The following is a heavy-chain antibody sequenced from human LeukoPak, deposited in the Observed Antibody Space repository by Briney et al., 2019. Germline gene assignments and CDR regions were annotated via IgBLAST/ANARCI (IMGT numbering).Heavy chain of an antibody. D-gene: IGHD5-18*01. CDR3: ARDHYTGYSYGFDY. J-gene: IGHJ4*02. CDR2: INPNSGGT. V-gene: IGHV1-2*02. Sequence: ASVKVSCKASGYTFTGYYMHWVRQAPGQGLEWMAWINPNSGGTNYAQKFQGRVTMTRDTSISTAYMELSRLRSDDTAVYYCARDHYTGYSYGFDYWGQGTLVTVSS. CDR1: GYTFTGYY.